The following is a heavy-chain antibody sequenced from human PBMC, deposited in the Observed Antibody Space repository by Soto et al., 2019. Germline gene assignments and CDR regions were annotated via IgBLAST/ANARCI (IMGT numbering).Heavy chain of an antibody. Sequence: SETLSLTCTVSGGSISSYYWSWIRQPPGKGLEWIGYIYYRGSTNYNPSLKSRVTISVDTSKNQFSLKQSSMTAADTAVYYCARDPMGNNYFDYWGQGTLVTVSS. CDR1: GGSISSYY. V-gene: IGHV4-59*01. D-gene: IGHD7-27*01. CDR2: IYYRGST. J-gene: IGHJ4*02. CDR3: ARDPMGNNYFDY.